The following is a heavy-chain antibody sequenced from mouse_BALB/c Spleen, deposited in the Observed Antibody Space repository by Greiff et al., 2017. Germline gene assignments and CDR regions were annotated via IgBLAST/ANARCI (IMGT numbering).Heavy chain of an antibody. CDR1: GFTFSSYA. CDR3: ARRSTMITTWFAY. CDR2: ISSGGSYT. D-gene: IGHD2-4*01. V-gene: IGHV5-9-4*01. J-gene: IGHJ3*01. Sequence: EVMLVESGGGLVKPGGSLKLSCAASGFTFSSYAMSWVRQSPEKRLEWVAEISSGGSYTYYPDTVTGRFTISRDNAKNTLYLEMSSLRSEDTAMYYCARRSTMITTWFAYWGQGTLVTVSA.